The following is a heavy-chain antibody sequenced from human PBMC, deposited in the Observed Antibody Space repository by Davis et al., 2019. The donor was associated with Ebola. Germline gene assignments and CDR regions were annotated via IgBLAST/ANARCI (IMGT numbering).Heavy chain of an antibody. CDR3: ARAYIATTVDY. CDR1: GGYISGYY. V-gene: IGHV4-4*08. CDR2: LYHGGGT. D-gene: IGHD1-26*01. J-gene: IGHJ4*02. Sequence: MPSETLSLTCTVSGGYISGYYWSWIRQPPGKGLEWIGNLYHGGGTNYSPSLKSRLTISVDTSKNQFSLKLSSVTAADTAVYYCARAYIATTVDYWGQGTLVTVSS.